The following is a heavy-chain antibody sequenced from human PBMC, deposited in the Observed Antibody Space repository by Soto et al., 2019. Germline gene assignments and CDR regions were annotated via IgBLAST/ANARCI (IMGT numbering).Heavy chain of an antibody. Sequence: GGSLRLSCAASGFTFSSYAMSWVRQAPGKGLEWVSAISGSGGSTYYADSVKGRFTISRDNSKNTLYLQMNSLRVEDTALYYCAKDQLTAGGDYYYYFGMDVWGRGTAVTVSS. J-gene: IGHJ6*02. V-gene: IGHV3-23*01. CDR3: AKDQLTAGGDYYYYFGMDV. D-gene: IGHD6-13*01. CDR2: ISGSGGST. CDR1: GFTFSSYA.